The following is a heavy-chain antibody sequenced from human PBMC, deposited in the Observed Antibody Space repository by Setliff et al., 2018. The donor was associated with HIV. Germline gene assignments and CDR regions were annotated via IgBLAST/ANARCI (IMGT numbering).Heavy chain of an antibody. J-gene: IGHJ1*01. CDR1: GGSFNDYY. CDR2: IDHSGST. D-gene: IGHD2-15*01. V-gene: IGHV4-34*01. CDR3: ARARRAGSGPKYFQH. Sequence: SETLSLTCAVYGGSFNDYYWTWIRQPPGKGLEWIGEIDHSGSTKYHASLKSRVTISIDTSKNQISLRLSSVTAADTAVYYCARARRAGSGPKYFQHWGQGTLVTVSS.